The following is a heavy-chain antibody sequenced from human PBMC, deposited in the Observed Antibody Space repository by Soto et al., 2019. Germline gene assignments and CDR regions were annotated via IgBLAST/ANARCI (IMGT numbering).Heavy chain of an antibody. CDR2: IYYSGST. D-gene: IGHD2-2*01. CDR3: ARDLVPAAMEGGYYYYYGMDV. CDR1: VGSSSSYY. V-gene: IGHV4-59*01. J-gene: IGHJ6*02. Sequence: PSETLPITCTVSVGSSSSYYWRWIRQPPGKGLEWIGYIYYSGSTNYNPSLKSRVTISVDTSKNQFSLKLSSVTAADTAVYYCARDLVPAAMEGGYYYYYGMDVWGQGTTVTVSS.